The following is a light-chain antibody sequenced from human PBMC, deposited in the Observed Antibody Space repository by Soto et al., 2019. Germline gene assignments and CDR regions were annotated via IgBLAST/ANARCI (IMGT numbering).Light chain of an antibody. V-gene: IGLV3-25*03. CDR2: KDS. CDR1: ALPKQY. CDR3: QSADSSGTVV. J-gene: IGLJ2*01. Sequence: SYELTQPPSVSVSPGQTARITCSGDALPKQYAYWYQQKPCQAPVLVIYKDSERPSGLPERFSGSSSGTTVTLTISGVQAEDEADYYCQSADSSGTVVFGGGTKLTVL.